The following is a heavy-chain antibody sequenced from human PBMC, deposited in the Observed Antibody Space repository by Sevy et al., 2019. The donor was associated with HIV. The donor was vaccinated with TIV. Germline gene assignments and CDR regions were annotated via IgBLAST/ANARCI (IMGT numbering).Heavy chain of an antibody. J-gene: IGHJ6*02. V-gene: IGHV3-74*01. Sequence: GGSLRLSCAASGLTFSSYWMHWVRQAPGKGLVWVSRINGDGSSTSYAGSVKGRFTISRDNAKNTLYLQMNSLIAEDTAVYYCVRQRGDTVVLPDVLPDYGMDVWGQGTTVTVSS. D-gene: IGHD2-2*01. CDR1: GLTFSSYW. CDR3: VRQRGDTVVLPDVLPDYGMDV. CDR2: INGDGSST.